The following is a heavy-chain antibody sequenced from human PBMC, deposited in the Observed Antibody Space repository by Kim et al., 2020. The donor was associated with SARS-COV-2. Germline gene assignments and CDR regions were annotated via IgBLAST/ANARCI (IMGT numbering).Heavy chain of an antibody. J-gene: IGHJ6*02. Sequence: GGSLRLSCAASGFTFSSYGMHWVRQAPGKGLEWVAVIWYDGSNKYYADSVKGRFTISRDNSKNTLYLQMNSLRAEDTAVYYCARGGRGYRFHSGYDDYYYYGMDVWGQGTTVTVSS. CDR3: ARGGRGYRFHSGYDDYYYYGMDV. CDR1: GFTFSSYG. V-gene: IGHV3-33*01. D-gene: IGHD5-12*01. CDR2: IWYDGSNK.